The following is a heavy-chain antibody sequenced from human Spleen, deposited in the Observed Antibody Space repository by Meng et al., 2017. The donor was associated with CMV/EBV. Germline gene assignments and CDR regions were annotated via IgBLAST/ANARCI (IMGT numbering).Heavy chain of an antibody. V-gene: IGHV4-39*01. CDR1: GGSISSSSYY. CDR2: IYYSGST. Sequence: GSLRLSCTVSGGSISSSSYYWGWIRQPPGKGLEWIGSIYYSGSTYYNPSLKSRVTISVDTSKNQFSLKLSSVTAADTAVYYCARHGGYSNYLPVWFDPWGQGILVTVSS. CDR3: ARHGGYSNYLPVWFDP. J-gene: IGHJ5*02. D-gene: IGHD4-11*01.